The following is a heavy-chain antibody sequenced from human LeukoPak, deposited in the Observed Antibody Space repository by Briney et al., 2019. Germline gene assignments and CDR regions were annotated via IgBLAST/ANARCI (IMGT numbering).Heavy chain of an antibody. CDR3: ARGGGDYYDSSGYYFRFFDY. D-gene: IGHD3-22*01. CDR1: GGSISSGSYY. CDR2: IYASGST. Sequence: PSQTLSLTCTVSGGSISSGSYYWSWIRQPAGKGLECIGRIYASGSTNYNPSLKSRVTISVDTSKNQFSLKLSSVTAADTAVYYCARGGGDYYDSSGYYFRFFDYWGQGTLVTVSS. J-gene: IGHJ4*02. V-gene: IGHV4-61*02.